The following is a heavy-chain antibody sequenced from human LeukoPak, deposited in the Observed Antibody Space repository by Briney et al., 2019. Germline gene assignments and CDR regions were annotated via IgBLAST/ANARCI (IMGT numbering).Heavy chain of an antibody. J-gene: IGHJ4*02. D-gene: IGHD6-13*01. CDR1: GGSISSSSYY. CDR2: IYYSGST. Sequence: SETLSLTCTVSGGSISSSSYYWGWIRQPPGKGLEWIGSIYYSGSTDYNPSLKSRVTISVDTSKNQFSLKLSSVTAADTAVYYCARGGSSWYSLPFDYWGQGTLVTVSS. V-gene: IGHV4-39*07. CDR3: ARGGSSWYSLPFDY.